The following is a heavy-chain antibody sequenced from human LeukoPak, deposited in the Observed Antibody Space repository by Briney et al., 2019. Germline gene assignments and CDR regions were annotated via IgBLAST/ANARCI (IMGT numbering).Heavy chain of an antibody. CDR2: INWNGGGT. Sequence: PGGSLRLSCAASGFTFDDYGMSWVRQAPGKGLEWVSGINWNGGGTGYADSVKGRFTISRDNAKNSLYLQMNSLRAEDTALYYCARGRYCTNGVCYPYFDYWGQGTLVTVSS. CDR1: GFTFDDYG. J-gene: IGHJ4*02. CDR3: ARGRYCTNGVCYPYFDY. V-gene: IGHV3-20*04. D-gene: IGHD2-8*01.